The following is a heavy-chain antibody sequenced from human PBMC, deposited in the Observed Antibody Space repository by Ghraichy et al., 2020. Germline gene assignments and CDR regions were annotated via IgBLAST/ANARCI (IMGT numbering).Heavy chain of an antibody. V-gene: IGHV4-39*01. D-gene: IGHD2-2*01. CDR3: ARVKRYCSSTSCPNWIDP. Sequence: SQTLSLTCTVSGGSISSSSYYWGWIRQPPGKGLEWIASIYYSGSTYYNPSLKSRVTISVDTSKNQFSLKLSSVTAADTAVYYCARVKRYCSSTSCPNWIDPWGQGTLVTVSS. CDR2: IYYSGST. J-gene: IGHJ5*02. CDR1: GGSISSSSYY.